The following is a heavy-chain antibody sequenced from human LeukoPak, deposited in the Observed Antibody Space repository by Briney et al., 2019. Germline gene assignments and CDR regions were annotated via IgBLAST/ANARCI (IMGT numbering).Heavy chain of an antibody. CDR3: SRPPRARHFWSDKSWFDP. CDR2: IYPGDSDT. V-gene: IGHV5-51*01. J-gene: IGHJ5*02. CDR1: GYRFTSYW. D-gene: IGHD3-3*02. Sequence: GESLKISCKGSGYRFTSYWIGWVRQMPGKGLEWMGIIYPGDSDTRYSPSFQGQVTISADKSISTAYLQWSSLKASDTAMYYCSRPPRARHFWSDKSWFDPWGQGTLVTVSS.